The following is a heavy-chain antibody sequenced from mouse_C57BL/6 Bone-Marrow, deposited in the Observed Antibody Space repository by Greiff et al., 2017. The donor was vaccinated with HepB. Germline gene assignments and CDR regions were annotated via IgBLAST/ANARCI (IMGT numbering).Heavy chain of an antibody. CDR2: IDPETGGT. CDR3: TQIEDYSNYEY. V-gene: IGHV1-15*01. J-gene: IGHJ2*01. CDR1: GYTFTDYE. Sequence: VQLVESGAELVRPGASVTLSCKASGYTFTDYEMHWVKQTPVHGLEWIGAIDPETGGTAYNQKFKGKAILTADKSSSTAYMELRSLTSEDSAVYYCTQIEDYSNYEYWGQGTTLTVSS. D-gene: IGHD2-5*01.